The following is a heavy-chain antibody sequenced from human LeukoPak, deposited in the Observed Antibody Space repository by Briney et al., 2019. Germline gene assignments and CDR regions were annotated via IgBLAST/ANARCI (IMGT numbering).Heavy chain of an antibody. V-gene: IGHV3-21*01. CDR1: EFTFSSYT. CDR2: ISSSSSYI. CDR3: ARAIRGDYYYYYMDV. D-gene: IGHD3-10*01. Sequence: PGGSLRLSCAASEFTFSSYTMNWVRQAPGKGLEWVSSISSSSSYIHYVDSVKGRFTISRDDAKNSLYLQMNSLRAEDTAVYYCARAIRGDYYYYYMDVWGKGTTVTISS. J-gene: IGHJ6*03.